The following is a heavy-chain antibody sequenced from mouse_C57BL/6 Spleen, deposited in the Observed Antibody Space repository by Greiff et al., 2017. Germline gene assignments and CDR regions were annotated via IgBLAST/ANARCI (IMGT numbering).Heavy chain of an antibody. CDR2: IHPNSGST. J-gene: IGHJ2*01. CDR1: GYTFTSYW. CDR3: ARWRPLDY. V-gene: IGHV1-64*01. Sequence: VQLQQPGAELVKPGASVKLSCKASGYTFTSYWMHWVKQRPGQGLEWIGMIHPNSGSTNYNEKFKSKATLTVDKSSSTAYMQPSGLTSDDYAVYYCARWRPLDYWGQGTTLTVSS.